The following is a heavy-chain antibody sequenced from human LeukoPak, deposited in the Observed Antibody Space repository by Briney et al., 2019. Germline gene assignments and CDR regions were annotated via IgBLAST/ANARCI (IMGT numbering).Heavy chain of an antibody. D-gene: IGHD1-1*01. CDR1: GGSFSGYY. CDR3: ARDQVKLERRGGAPYYYYYMDV. J-gene: IGHJ6*03. V-gene: IGHV4-59*01. CDR2: IYYSGST. Sequence: SETLSLTCAVYGGSFSGYYWSWIRQPPGRGLEWIGYIYYSGSTNYNPSLKSRVTISVNTSKNQFSLKLSSVTAADTAVYYCARDQVKLERRGGAPYYYYYMDVWGKGTTVTISS.